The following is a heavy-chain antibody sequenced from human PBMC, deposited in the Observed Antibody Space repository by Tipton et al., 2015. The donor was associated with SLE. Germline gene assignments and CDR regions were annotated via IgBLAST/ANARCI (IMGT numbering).Heavy chain of an antibody. Sequence: TLSLTCTVFGGSISSYDWTWIRQPAGKGLEWIGRIYTSGYSNYNPSLKSRVTMSVDTSKNQFSLKLISVTAADTAMYYCVNTENDYWGHGTLVTVSS. V-gene: IGHV4-4*07. D-gene: IGHD5-18*01. CDR2: IYTSGYS. J-gene: IGHJ4*01. CDR3: VNTENDY. CDR1: GGSISSYD.